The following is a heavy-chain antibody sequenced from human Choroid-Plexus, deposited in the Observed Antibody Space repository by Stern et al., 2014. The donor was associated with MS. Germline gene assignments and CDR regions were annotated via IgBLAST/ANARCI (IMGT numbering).Heavy chain of an antibody. D-gene: IGHD2/OR15-2a*01. CDR3: AKDRQYLTYFFDH. CDR1: GFTFGSCA. V-gene: IGHV3-30*18. Sequence: VQLVESGGGVVQPGRPLRLSCVASGFTFGSCAMHWVRQAPGKGLEWVGGVSHDESYKYYADSVKGRFTISRDNSQNTLYMQMSSLRPEDTAVYYCAKDRQYLTYFFDHWGQGSLVTVSS. J-gene: IGHJ5*02. CDR2: VSHDESYK.